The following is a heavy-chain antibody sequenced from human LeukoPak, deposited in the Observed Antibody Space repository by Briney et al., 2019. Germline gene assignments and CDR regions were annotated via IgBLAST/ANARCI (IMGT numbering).Heavy chain of an antibody. CDR2: IYHSGNP. Sequence: PSETLSLTCAVSVGSISRGGYSCSSIRQPRGKGLEWNGYIYHSGNPYYNPSLKSRVPISVDRSKNQFSLKLSSVTAADTGVYYCARLSGGNDPPCDFWAQGSLVSVPS. CDR1: VGSISRGGYS. CDR3: ARLSGGNDPPCDF. V-gene: IGHV4-30-2*01. J-gene: IGHJ4*02. D-gene: IGHD5-12*01.